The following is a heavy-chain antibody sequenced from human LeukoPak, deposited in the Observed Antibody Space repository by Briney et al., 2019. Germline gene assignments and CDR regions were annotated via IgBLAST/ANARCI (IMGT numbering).Heavy chain of an antibody. Sequence: ASVKVSCKASGYTFTSYAIIWVRQAPGQGLEWMGWINTNTGNPTYAQGFTGRFVFSLDTSVSTAYLQISSLKAEDTAVYYCARSHSDWYVNTAGHWGQGTLVTVSS. CDR3: ARSHSDWYVNTAGH. J-gene: IGHJ4*02. CDR2: INTNTGNP. D-gene: IGHD6-19*01. CDR1: GYTFTSYA. V-gene: IGHV7-4-1*02.